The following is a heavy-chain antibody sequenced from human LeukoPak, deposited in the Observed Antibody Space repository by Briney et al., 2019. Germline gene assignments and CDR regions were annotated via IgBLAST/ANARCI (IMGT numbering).Heavy chain of an antibody. J-gene: IGHJ5*02. CDR1: VCTFTTYA. Sequence: SVKASCKASVCTFTTYAITWLRQAPGPGLGWMGRIIYKFDHTKRGDNFQGTVTFAAYQSTTTAYMEQNAVRSEDTGIYYCAREEKWMSPDPDRRGPRTAVTFSS. V-gene: IGHV1-69*13. D-gene: IGHD2-2*03. CDR2: IIYKFDHT. CDR3: AREEKWMSPDPDR.